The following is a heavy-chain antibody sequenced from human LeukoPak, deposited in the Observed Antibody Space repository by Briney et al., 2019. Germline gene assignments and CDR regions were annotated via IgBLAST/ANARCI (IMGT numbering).Heavy chain of an antibody. D-gene: IGHD3-22*01. CDR2: IYYSGST. CDR3: ARESLEYYYDSSGYSSSFDY. J-gene: IGHJ4*02. V-gene: IGHV4-30-4*01. CDR1: GGSISSGDYY. Sequence: SQTLSLTCTVSGGSISSGDYYWRWIRQPPGKGLEWIGYIYYSGSTYYNPSLKSRVTISVDTSKNQFSLKLSSVTAADTAVYYCARESLEYYYDSSGYSSSFDYWGQGTLVTVSS.